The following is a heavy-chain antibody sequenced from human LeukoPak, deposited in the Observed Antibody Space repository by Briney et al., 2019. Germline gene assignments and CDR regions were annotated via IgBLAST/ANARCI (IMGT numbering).Heavy chain of an antibody. V-gene: IGHV1-8*02. Sequence: ASVKVSCKASGYTFTNYDINWVRQATGQGLEWMGWMNSDSGNTGYGQKFQGRVTLTRDTSISTAYMELSSLRSEDTAVYYCARGDYWGQGTLVTVSS. CDR1: GYTFTNYD. J-gene: IGHJ4*02. CDR3: ARGDY. CDR2: MNSDSGNT.